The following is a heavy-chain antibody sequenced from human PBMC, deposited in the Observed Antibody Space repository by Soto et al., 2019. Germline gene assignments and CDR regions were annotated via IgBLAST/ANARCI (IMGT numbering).Heavy chain of an antibody. Sequence: PSETLSLTCTVSGGSISSGDYYWSWIRQPPGKGLEWIGYIYYSGITYYNPSLKSRVTISVDTSKNQFSLKLSSVTAADTAVYYCARDRDYDFWSGYQDNWFDPWGQGTLVTVSS. CDR1: GGSISSGDYY. V-gene: IGHV4-30-4*01. D-gene: IGHD3-3*01. CDR2: IYYSGIT. J-gene: IGHJ5*02. CDR3: ARDRDYDFWSGYQDNWFDP.